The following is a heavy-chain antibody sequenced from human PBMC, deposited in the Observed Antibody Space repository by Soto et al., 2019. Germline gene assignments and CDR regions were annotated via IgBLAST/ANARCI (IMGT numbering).Heavy chain of an antibody. J-gene: IGHJ4*02. V-gene: IGHV4-31*03. D-gene: IGHD2-2*01. CDR3: ARSVGIVVVPAASPRFDY. CDR2: IYYSGST. Sequence: TLSLTCTVSGGSISSGGYCWSWIRQHPGKGLEWIGYIYYSGSTYYNPSLKSRVTISVDTSKNQFSLKLSSVTAADTAVYYCARSVGIVVVPAASPRFDYWGQGTLVTVSS. CDR1: GGSISSGGYC.